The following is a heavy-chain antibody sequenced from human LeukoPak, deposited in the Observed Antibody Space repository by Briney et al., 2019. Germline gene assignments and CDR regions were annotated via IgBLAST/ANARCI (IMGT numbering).Heavy chain of an antibody. J-gene: IGHJ4*02. CDR3: ARYSGSYHFDY. Sequence: GGSLRLSCAASGFICSNYNINWVRQAPGKGLEWVAVISYDGSNKYYADSVKGRFTISRDNSKNTLYLQMNSLRAEDTAVYYCARYSGSYHFDYWGQGTLVTVSS. CDR2: ISYDGSNK. D-gene: IGHD1-26*01. CDR1: GFICSNYN. V-gene: IGHV3-30*03.